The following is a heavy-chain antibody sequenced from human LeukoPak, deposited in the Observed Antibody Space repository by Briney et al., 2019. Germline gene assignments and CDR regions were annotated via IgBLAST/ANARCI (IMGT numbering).Heavy chain of an antibody. CDR1: GFTFSSYA. J-gene: IGHJ4*02. D-gene: IGHD5-24*01. V-gene: IGHV3-21*01. Sequence: GGSLRLSCAASGFTFSSYATHWVRQAPGKGLEWVSSISSSSSYIYYADSVKGRFTISRDNAKKSLYLQMNSLRAEDTAVYYCASSRDGYNEFDYWGQGTLVTVSS. CDR2: ISSSSSYI. CDR3: ASSRDGYNEFDY.